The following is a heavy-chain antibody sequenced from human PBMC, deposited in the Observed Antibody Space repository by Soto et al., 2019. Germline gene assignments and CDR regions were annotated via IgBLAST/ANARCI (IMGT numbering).Heavy chain of an antibody. V-gene: IGHV3-30*18. J-gene: IGHJ6*02. D-gene: IGHD2-2*01. Sequence: GGSLRLSSAASGFTFSSYGMHWVRQAPGKGLEWVAVISFDGNNKYYADSVKGRFTIFRDNSKNTLYLQINSLRTEDTAVYYCAKDLGYCSSTTCYRMDLLAQVTKVTDSS. CDR1: GFTFSSYG. CDR3: AKDLGYCSSTTCYRMDL. CDR2: ISFDGNNK.